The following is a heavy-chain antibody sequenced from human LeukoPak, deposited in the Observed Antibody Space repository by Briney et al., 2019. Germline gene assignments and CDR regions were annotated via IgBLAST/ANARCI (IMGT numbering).Heavy chain of an antibody. CDR3: ARSGYYYDSSGSYPIDY. J-gene: IGHJ4*02. D-gene: IGHD3-22*01. Sequence: SETLSLTRAVYGGSFSGYYWSWIRQPPGKGVEWIGEINHSGSTHYNPSLKRRVPLSVDTPKNQFSLKLTSVTAADTAVYYCARSGYYYDSSGSYPIDYWGQGTLVTVSS. CDR2: INHSGST. CDR1: GGSFSGYY. V-gene: IGHV4-34*01.